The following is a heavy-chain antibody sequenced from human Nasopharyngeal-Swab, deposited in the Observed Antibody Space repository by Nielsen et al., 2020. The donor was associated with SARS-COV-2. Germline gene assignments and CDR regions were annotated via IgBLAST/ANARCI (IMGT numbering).Heavy chain of an antibody. V-gene: IGHV4-59*12. CDR2: DYNTGST. CDR1: GDFISPKY. J-gene: IGHJ3*02. CDR3: ARAVPGLMAFDI. Sequence: SETLSLTCTVSGDFISPKYWSWIRQPPGKGLEWIGYDYNTGSTNYNPSPKSRATISVDRSRNQFSLKLTSVTAADTAMYYCARAVPGLMAFDIWGQGAMITVSS.